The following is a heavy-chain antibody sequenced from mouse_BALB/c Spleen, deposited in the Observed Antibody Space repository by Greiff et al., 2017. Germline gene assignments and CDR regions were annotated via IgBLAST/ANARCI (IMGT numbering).Heavy chain of an antibody. J-gene: IGHJ3*01. V-gene: IGHV2-5-1*01. D-gene: IGHD2-4*01. CDR3: ANNGDYDKGFAY. CDR1: GFSLTSYG. Sequence: QVQLQQSGPSLVQPSQSLSITCTVSGFSLTSYGVHWVRQSPGKGLEWLGGIWRGGSTDYNAAFMSRLSITKDNSKSQVFFKMNSLQADDTAIYDCANNGDYDKGFAYWGQGTLVTVSA. CDR2: IWRGGST.